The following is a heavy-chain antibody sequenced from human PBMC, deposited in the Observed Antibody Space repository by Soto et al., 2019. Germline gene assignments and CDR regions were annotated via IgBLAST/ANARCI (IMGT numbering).Heavy chain of an antibody. Sequence: ASVKVSCKASGYTFTSYGISWVRQAPGQGLEWMGWISAYNGNTNSAQKLQGRVTMTTDTSTSTAYMELRSLRSDDTAVYYCARAVAANGMNGAFDIWGQGTMVNVSS. D-gene: IGHD6-19*01. J-gene: IGHJ3*02. CDR3: ARAVAANGMNGAFDI. V-gene: IGHV1-18*01. CDR1: GYTFTSYG. CDR2: ISAYNGNT.